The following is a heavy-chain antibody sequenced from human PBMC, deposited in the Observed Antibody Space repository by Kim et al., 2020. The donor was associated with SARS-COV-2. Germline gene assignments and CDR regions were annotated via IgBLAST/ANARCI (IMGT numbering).Heavy chain of an antibody. J-gene: IGHJ3*02. D-gene: IGHD3-9*01. Sequence: SRVTISVDTSKNQFSLKLSSVTAADTAVYYCARSDVLRYFDWLPKDAFDIWGQGTMVTVSS. V-gene: IGHV4-39*07. CDR3: ARSDVLRYFDWLPKDAFDI.